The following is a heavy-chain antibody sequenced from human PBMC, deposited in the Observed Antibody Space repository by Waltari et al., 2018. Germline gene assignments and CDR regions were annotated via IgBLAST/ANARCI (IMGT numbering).Heavy chain of an antibody. Sequence: QLQLQESGPGLVKPSETLSLTCTVSGGSISSRSYYWGWIRQPPGKGLEWIGSIYYSGSTYYNPSLKSRVTISVDTSKNQFSLKLSSVTAADTAVYYCARGVYYYDSSGYYYFDYWGQGTLVTVSS. CDR3: ARGVYYYDSSGYYYFDY. J-gene: IGHJ4*02. D-gene: IGHD3-22*01. CDR1: GGSISSRSYY. CDR2: IYYSGST. V-gene: IGHV4-39*07.